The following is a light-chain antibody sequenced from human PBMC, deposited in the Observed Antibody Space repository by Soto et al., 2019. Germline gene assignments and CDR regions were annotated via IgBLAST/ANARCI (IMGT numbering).Light chain of an antibody. CDR3: QQYYDWPIT. Sequence: EIVMTQSPATLSVSPGERATLSCRASQSISTNLAWYHQKPGQAPRLLIYGASTRATGIPARFSGSGSGTEFTLTISSLQSEDFAVYYCQQYYDWPITFGQGTRWRL. CDR1: QSISTN. J-gene: IGKJ5*01. V-gene: IGKV3-15*01. CDR2: GAS.